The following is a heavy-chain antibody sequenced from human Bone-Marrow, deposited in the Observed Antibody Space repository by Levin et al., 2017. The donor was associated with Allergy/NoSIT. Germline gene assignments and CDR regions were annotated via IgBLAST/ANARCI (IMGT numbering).Heavy chain of an antibody. CDR2: ISWNSGSI. D-gene: IGHD6-19*01. Sequence: SLKISCAASGFTFDDYAMHWVRQAPGKGLEWVSGISWNSGSIGYADSVKGRFTISRDNAKNSLYLQMNSLRAEDTALYYCAKDIESWSAVAGVFDYWGQGTLVTVSS. V-gene: IGHV3-9*01. CDR3: AKDIESWSAVAGVFDY. CDR1: GFTFDDYA. J-gene: IGHJ4*02.